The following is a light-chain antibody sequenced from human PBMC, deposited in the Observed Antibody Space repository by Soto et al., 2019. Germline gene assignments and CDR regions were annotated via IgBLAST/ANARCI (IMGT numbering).Light chain of an antibody. J-gene: IGKJ4*01. V-gene: IGKV1-39*01. Sequence: DIQMTQSPSSLSASVGEKATITCRAIQSFRGNLIWNQQKPGKAPKLLIYAASSLQSGVPSRFSGSGSGTDFTLTISSLQPEDFATYYCQQSYSTPHTFGGGTKVEIK. CDR2: AAS. CDR3: QQSYSTPHT. CDR1: QSFRGN.